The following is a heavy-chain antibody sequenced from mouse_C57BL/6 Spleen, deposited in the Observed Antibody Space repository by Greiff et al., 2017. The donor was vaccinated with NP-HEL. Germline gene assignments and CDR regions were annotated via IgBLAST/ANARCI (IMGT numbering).Heavy chain of an antibody. V-gene: IGHV14-4*01. CDR2: IDPENGDT. J-gene: IGHJ3*01. CDR3: TTDGNYPAY. D-gene: IGHD2-1*01. Sequence: EVQVVESGAELVRPGASVKLSCTASGFNIKDDYMHWVKQRPEQGLEWIGWIDPENGDTEYASKFQGKATITADTSSNTAYLQLSSLTSEDTAVYYCTTDGNYPAYWGQGTLVTVSA. CDR1: GFNIKDDY.